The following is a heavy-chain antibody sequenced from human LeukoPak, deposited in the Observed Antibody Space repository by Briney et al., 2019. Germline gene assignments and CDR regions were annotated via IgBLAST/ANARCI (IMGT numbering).Heavy chain of an antibody. Sequence: GGPLRLSCAASGFTFSRYWMSWVRQAPGKGPEWVANIKQDGSEKYYVDSVRGRFTISRDNARTSLYLQMNSLRAEDTAVYYCATHCSSVSCSLATFDIWGQGTMVTVSS. CDR3: ATHCSSVSCSLATFDI. D-gene: IGHD2-2*01. CDR2: IKQDGSEK. CDR1: GFTFSRYW. J-gene: IGHJ3*02. V-gene: IGHV3-7*01.